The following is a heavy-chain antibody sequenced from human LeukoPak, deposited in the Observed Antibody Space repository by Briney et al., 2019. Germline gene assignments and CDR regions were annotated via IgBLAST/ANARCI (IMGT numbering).Heavy chain of an antibody. CDR2: ISRNGGGT. J-gene: IGHJ6*03. CDR3: AKSLESTDYYYHMDV. Sequence: RGSLRLSCAASGFTFGSYGMTWGRQAPGKGLEWVSSISRNGGGTYYADSVKGRFSISRDNSKNMLYLQMNSLRAEDTAVYFCAKSLESTDYYYHMDVWGKGTTVTISS. D-gene: IGHD2-2*01. V-gene: IGHV3-23*01. CDR1: GFTFGSYG.